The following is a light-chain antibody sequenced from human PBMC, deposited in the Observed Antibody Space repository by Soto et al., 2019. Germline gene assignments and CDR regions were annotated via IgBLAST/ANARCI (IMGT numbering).Light chain of an antibody. CDR2: DAS. J-gene: IGKJ5*01. V-gene: IGKV1-33*01. CDR1: RDIGKF. Sequence: DLQMTQSPSSLSASVGDRVTITCQASRDIGKFLNWFQEKPGKAPKLLIYDASNLQTGVPSRFSGSGSGTDFTFTISSLQPEDFATYYCQRYDSLPPTFGQGTRLEI. CDR3: QRYDSLPPT.